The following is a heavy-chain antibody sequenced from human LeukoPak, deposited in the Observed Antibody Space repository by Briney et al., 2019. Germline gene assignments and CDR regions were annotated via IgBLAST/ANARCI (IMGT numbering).Heavy chain of an antibody. D-gene: IGHD3-10*01. Sequence: SVKVSCKASGGTFSSYAISWVRQAPGQGLEWMGGIIPILGTANYAQKFQGRVTITADKSTSTAYMELSSLRSEDTAVYYCAREGVPDAFDIWGQGTTVTVSS. J-gene: IGHJ3*02. CDR1: GGTFSSYA. CDR3: AREGVPDAFDI. V-gene: IGHV1-69*06. CDR2: IIPILGTA.